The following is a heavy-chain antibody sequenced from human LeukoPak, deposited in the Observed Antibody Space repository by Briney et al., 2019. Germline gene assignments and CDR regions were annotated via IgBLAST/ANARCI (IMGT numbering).Heavy chain of an antibody. Sequence: GGSLRLSCAASGFTFSSYAMSWVRQAPGKGLEWVSAISGSGGSTYYADSVKDRFTISRDNSKNTLYLQMSSLRADDTALYYCAKGSLNAVVVPAARGLVDYWGQGTLVTVSS. V-gene: IGHV3-23*01. CDR3: AKGSLNAVVVPAARGLVDY. D-gene: IGHD2-2*01. J-gene: IGHJ4*02. CDR2: ISGSGGST. CDR1: GFTFSSYA.